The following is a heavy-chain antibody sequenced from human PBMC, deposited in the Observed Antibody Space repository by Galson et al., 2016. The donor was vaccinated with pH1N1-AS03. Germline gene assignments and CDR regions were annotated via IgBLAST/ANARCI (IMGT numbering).Heavy chain of an antibody. J-gene: IGHJ5*02. CDR2: ISSSGATA. CDR1: GLTVGNNY. CDR3: ATRPGYINA. D-gene: IGHD6-13*01. Sequence: SLRLSCAASGLTVGNNYMNWVRQAPGKGLEWVSYISSSGATAYYADSVKGRFTISRDNTKNSLYLQMSTLRVEDTAVYYCATRPGYINAWGQGTLVTVSS. V-gene: IGHV3-11*04.